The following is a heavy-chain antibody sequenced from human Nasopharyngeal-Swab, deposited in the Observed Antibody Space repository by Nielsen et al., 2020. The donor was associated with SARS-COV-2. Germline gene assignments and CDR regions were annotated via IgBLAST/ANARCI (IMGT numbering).Heavy chain of an antibody. J-gene: IGHJ5*02. CDR2: ISRSGSSI. V-gene: IGHV3-11*04. CDR1: GFTFSGYF. Sequence: GGSLRLSCTASGFTFSGYFMSWIRQAPGKGLEWVTYISRSGSSIYYADSVKGRFTISRDNAKNSLYLQMNSLRAEDTAVYYCARDGQSRTNWFDPWGQGTVVTVSS. D-gene: IGHD2-8*01. CDR3: ARDGQSRTNWFDP.